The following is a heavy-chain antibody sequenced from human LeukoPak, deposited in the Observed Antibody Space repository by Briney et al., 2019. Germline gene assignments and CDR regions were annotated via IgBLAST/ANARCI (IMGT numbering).Heavy chain of an antibody. Sequence: SETLSLTCAVYGGSFSGYYWSWIRQRPGKGREWIGEINHSGSTNYNPSLKSRVTISVDTSKNQFSLKLSSVTAADTAVYYCARIPPRIRFGELPHKFDPWGQGTLVTVSS. V-gene: IGHV4-34*01. D-gene: IGHD3-10*01. CDR1: GGSFSGYY. J-gene: IGHJ5*02. CDR3: ARIPPRIRFGELPHKFDP. CDR2: INHSGST.